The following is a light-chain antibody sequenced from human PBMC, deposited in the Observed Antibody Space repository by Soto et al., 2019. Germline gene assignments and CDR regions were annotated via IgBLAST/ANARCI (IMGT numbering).Light chain of an antibody. J-gene: IGLJ1*01. CDR2: DLT. CDR3: SSYTNTNTYV. CDR1: SSDVGGYNF. Sequence: QSALTQPASVSGSPGQSITISCTGTSSDVGGYNFVSWYQHHPAKAPKLMIYDLTYRPSGVSTRFSGSKSGNTAYLTISGRQAEDEADYYCSSYTNTNTYVFGTGTKVTVL. V-gene: IGLV2-14*03.